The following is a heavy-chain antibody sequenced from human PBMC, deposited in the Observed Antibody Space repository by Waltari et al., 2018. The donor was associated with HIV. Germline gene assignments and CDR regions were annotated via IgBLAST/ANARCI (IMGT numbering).Heavy chain of an antibody. V-gene: IGHV3-66*01. CDR1: GLSAGRYA. Sequence: EEQLVESGGGLVRLGGSLRLSWAASGLSAGRYALGGCRQTPGKGLKYVSVMYSGGTTHYADSVNGRFTISRDSSKSALYLQMNTLRAEDTALYYCARVDRAGTTSGWDVFDIWGQGTMVTVSS. CDR2: MYSGGTT. CDR3: ARVDRAGTTSGWDVFDI. D-gene: IGHD1-1*01. J-gene: IGHJ3*02.